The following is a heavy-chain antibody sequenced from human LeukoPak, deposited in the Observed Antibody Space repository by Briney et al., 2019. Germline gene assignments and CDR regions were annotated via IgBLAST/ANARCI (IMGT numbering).Heavy chain of an antibody. D-gene: IGHD6-13*01. J-gene: IGHJ4*02. V-gene: IGHV3-30*03. Sequence: PGGSLRLSCAASGLTFTSYGMHWVRQAPGKGLEWVAVMSYDGSIESYADSVKGRFTLSRDNSKNTLYLQMNSLRAEDTAVYYCTIFITAVGVDYWGQGALVTVSS. CDR3: TIFITAVGVDY. CDR1: GLTFTSYG. CDR2: MSYDGSIE.